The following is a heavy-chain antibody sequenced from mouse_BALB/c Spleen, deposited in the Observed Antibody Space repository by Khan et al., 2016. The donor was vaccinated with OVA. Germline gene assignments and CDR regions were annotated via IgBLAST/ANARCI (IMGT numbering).Heavy chain of an antibody. V-gene: IGHV5-9-3*01. CDR2: INSAGTYT. Sequence: EVELVESGGGLVKPGGSLKLSCAASGFTFSSYAMSWVRQTPEKRLEWVATINSAGTYTYYPDSVKGRFTISRDNAKNTLYLQMSSQRSEDTAMYSCARHNFGPFAYWGQGTLVTVSA. J-gene: IGHJ3*01. D-gene: IGHD1-3*01. CDR3: ARHNFGPFAY. CDR1: GFTFSSYA.